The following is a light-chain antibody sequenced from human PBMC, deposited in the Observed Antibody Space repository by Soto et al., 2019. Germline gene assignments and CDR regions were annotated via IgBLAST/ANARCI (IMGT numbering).Light chain of an antibody. CDR3: QQSNNSPLT. CDR1: QSINTY. V-gene: IGKV1-39*01. Sequence: DVQMTQSPSSLSAAVGDRVTITSRASQSINTYLNWYQQRPGKAPKLLIYAAFTLQSGVPSRFSGSGSGTDFTLTISSLQPEDSATYYCQQSNNSPLTFGGGTKVEI. CDR2: AAF. J-gene: IGKJ4*01.